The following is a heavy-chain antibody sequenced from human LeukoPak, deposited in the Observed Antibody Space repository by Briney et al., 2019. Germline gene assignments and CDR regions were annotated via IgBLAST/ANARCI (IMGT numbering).Heavy chain of an antibody. CDR2: ISSSGSTI. J-gene: IGHJ6*04. V-gene: IGHV3-48*03. CDR1: GFTFSSYE. D-gene: IGHD3-3*02. CDR3: ARRFAAQLAFVDV. Sequence: PGGSLRLSCAASGFTFSSYEMNWVRQAPGKGLEWVSYISSSGSTIYYADSVKGRFTISRDNSKNTLYLQMGSLTAEDMAVYYCARRFAAQLAFVDVWGKGTTVTISS.